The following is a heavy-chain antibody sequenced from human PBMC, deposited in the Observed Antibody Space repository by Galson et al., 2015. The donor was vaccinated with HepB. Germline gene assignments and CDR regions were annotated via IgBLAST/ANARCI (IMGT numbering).Heavy chain of an antibody. Sequence: CAISGDSVSSNSAAWNWIRQSASRGLEWLGRTYYRSKWSSDYAASVKSRITINADTSKNQFSLQLNSVTPEDTAVYYCARGHYYDSTGAYYFDYWGQGTLVTVSS. D-gene: IGHD3-22*01. J-gene: IGHJ4*02. CDR3: ARGHYYDSTGAYYFDY. V-gene: IGHV6-1*01. CDR2: TYYRSKWSS. CDR1: GDSVSSNSAA.